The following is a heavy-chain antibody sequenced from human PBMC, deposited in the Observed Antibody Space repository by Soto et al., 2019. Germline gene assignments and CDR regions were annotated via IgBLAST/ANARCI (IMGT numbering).Heavy chain of an antibody. J-gene: IGHJ4*02. Sequence: GGSLRLSCAASGFTFTDYYMNWIRQAPGKGQEWVSYISSGGNTMHYADSVKGRFTISRDNAKNSLFLQMNSLRAEYTAVYYCARPTQYCSGGTCHSCASDSWGQGTLVTVSS. D-gene: IGHD2-15*01. V-gene: IGHV3-11*01. CDR3: ARPTQYCSGGTCHSCASDS. CDR2: ISSGGNTM. CDR1: GFTFTDYY.